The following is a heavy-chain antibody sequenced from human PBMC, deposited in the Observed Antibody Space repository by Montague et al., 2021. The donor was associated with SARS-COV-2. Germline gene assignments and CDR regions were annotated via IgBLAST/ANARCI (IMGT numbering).Heavy chain of an antibody. J-gene: IGHJ6*03. D-gene: IGHD3-9*01. V-gene: IGHV4-4*07. CDR1: GGSIGSYY. Sequence: SETLSLTCTVSGGSIGSYYWSWIRQPAGKGLEWIGRIYTSGSTNYNPSLKSRVTISVDTSKNQFSLKLSSVTAADTAVYYCAREGRTTDYDILTGYYYYYCMDVWGKGTTVTVSS. CDR2: IYTSGST. CDR3: AREGRTTDYDILTGYYYYYCMDV.